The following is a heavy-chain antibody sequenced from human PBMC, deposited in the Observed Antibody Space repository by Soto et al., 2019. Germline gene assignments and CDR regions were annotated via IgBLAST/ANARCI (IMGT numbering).Heavy chain of an antibody. CDR3: ARRADTPAVTMDFDY. J-gene: IGHJ4*02. Sequence: SVSGGSISSSNWWSWVRQPPGKGLEWIGEIYHSGSTNYNPSLKSRVTISVDKSKNQFSLKLSSVTAADTAVYYCARRADTPAVTMDFDYWGQGTLVTVLS. CDR2: IYHSGST. V-gene: IGHV4-4*02. CDR1: GGSISSSNW. D-gene: IGHD3-10*01.